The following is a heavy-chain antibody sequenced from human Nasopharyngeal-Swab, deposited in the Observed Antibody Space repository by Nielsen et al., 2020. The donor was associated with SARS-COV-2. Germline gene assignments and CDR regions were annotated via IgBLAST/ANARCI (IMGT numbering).Heavy chain of an antibody. CDR2: INPSGSST. D-gene: IGHD3-10*01. CDR3: ARAHYGSGSHPQIRGVDY. V-gene: IGHV1-46*01. CDR1: GYTFTDYY. Sequence: ASVKVSCKASGYTFTDYYMHWVRQAPGRGLEWMGIINPSGSSTSYAQKFQGRVTMTRDTSTSTVYMELSSLRSEDTAVYYCARAHYGSGSHPQIRGVDYWGQGTLVTVSS. J-gene: IGHJ4*02.